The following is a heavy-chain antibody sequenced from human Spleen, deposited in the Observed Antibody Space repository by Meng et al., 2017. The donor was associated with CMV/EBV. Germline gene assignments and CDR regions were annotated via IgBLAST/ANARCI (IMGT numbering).Heavy chain of an antibody. Sequence: GGSLRLSCAASGFTFRSYWMTWVRQAPGKGLEWVASISTSSTYIYYADSVKGRFTISRDNAKNSVYLQMNSLSAEDTGVYYCARSWDGMDVWGQGTTVTVSS. CDR3: ARSWDGMDV. CDR2: ISTSSTYI. J-gene: IGHJ6*02. CDR1: GFTFRSYW. V-gene: IGHV3-21*01. D-gene: IGHD6-13*01.